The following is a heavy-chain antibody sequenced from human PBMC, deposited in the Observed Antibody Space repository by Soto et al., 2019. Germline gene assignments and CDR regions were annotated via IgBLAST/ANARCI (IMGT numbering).Heavy chain of an antibody. Sequence: SETLSLTCTFSGGSISSGDYYWSWIRQPPGKGLEWIGYIYYSGSTYYNPSLKSRVTISVDTSKNQFSLKLSSVTAADTAVYYCARVGSSIATRPFDYWGQGTLVTVSS. D-gene: IGHD6-6*01. CDR3: ARVGSSIATRPFDY. CDR2: IYYSGST. CDR1: GGSISSGDYY. V-gene: IGHV4-30-4*01. J-gene: IGHJ4*02.